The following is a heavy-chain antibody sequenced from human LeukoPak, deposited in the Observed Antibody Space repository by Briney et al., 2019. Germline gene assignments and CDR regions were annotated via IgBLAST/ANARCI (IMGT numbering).Heavy chain of an antibody. V-gene: IGHV4-39*07. J-gene: IGHJ4*02. CDR2: IHYGGNT. CDR1: GGSISSSSYY. D-gene: IGHD2-15*01. Sequence: PSETLSLTCTVSGGSISSSSYYWGWIRQPPGKGLEWIGSIHYGGNTYYSPSLKSRVTISTDTSKNQFSLTLTSVTAADTAVYYCARDLRGSEYWGQGTLVTVSS. CDR3: ARDLRGSEY.